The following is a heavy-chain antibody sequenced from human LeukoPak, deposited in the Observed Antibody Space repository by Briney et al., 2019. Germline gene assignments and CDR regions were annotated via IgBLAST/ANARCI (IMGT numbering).Heavy chain of an antibody. CDR1: GFTVSSNY. CDR2: IYSGGST. D-gene: IGHD3-10*01. CDR3: AAVHGSATRFDY. V-gene: IGHV3-53*01. J-gene: IGHJ4*02. Sequence: GGSLRLSCAASGFTVSSNYMSWVRQAPGKGLEWVSVIYSGGSTYYADSVKGRFTISRDNSKNTLYLQMNSLRAEDTAVYYCAAVHGSATRFDYWGQGTLVTVSS.